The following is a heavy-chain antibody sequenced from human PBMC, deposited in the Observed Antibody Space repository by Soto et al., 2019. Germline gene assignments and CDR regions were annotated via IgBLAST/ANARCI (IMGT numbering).Heavy chain of an antibody. J-gene: IGHJ4*02. CDR1: GFTFSDYN. D-gene: IGHD1-26*01. V-gene: IGHV3-48*02. CDR3: AFSGNYGVY. CDR2: ISLRSSTI. Sequence: VQLVESGGGSAQPGGSLRLSCAASGFTFSDYNMNWVRQAPGKGLEWVSYISLRSSTIYYADSVKYRFIISRADAARSLYLQMNSLTYDDTAVYYCAFSGNYGVYWGQGALVTVSS.